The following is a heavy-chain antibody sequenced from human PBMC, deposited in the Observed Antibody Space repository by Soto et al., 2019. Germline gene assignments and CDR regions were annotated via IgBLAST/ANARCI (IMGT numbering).Heavy chain of an antibody. V-gene: IGHV4-38-2*02. D-gene: IGHD5-18*01. CDR1: GYSISSGYY. Sequence: SETLSLTCAVSGYSISSGYYWGWIRQPPGKGLEWIGSTYHSGSTYYNPSLKSRATISVDTSKNQFSLKLSSVTAADTAVYYCARDAGDTAMGRFVGMDVWGQGTTVTVSS. CDR2: TYHSGST. J-gene: IGHJ6*02. CDR3: ARDAGDTAMGRFVGMDV.